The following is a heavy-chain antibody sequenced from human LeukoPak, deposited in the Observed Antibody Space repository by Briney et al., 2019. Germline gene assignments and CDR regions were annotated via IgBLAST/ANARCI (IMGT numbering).Heavy chain of an antibody. D-gene: IGHD3-22*01. Sequence: SETLSLTCTVSGGSISSSSYYWGWIRQPPGKGLEWIGSIYYSGSTYYNPSLKSRVTISVDTSKNQFSLKLSSVTAADTAVYYCAIRGDYYDSSGYYFYWYFDLWGRGTLVIVSS. V-gene: IGHV4-39*01. CDR1: GGSISSSSYY. CDR3: AIRGDYYDSSGYYFYWYFDL. J-gene: IGHJ2*01. CDR2: IYYSGST.